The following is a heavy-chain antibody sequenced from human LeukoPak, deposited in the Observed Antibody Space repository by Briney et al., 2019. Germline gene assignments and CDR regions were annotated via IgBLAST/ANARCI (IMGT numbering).Heavy chain of an antibody. CDR1: GGSISSSSYY. D-gene: IGHD3-9*01. J-gene: IGHJ4*02. Sequence: SETLSLTCTVSGGSISSSSYYWGWIRQPPGKGLEWIGSIYYSGSTNYNPSLKSRVTISVDKSKNQFSLKLSSVTAADTAVYYCARDNFGILTGYHYYFDYWGQGTLVTVSS. V-gene: IGHV4-39*07. CDR3: ARDNFGILTGYHYYFDY. CDR2: IYYSGST.